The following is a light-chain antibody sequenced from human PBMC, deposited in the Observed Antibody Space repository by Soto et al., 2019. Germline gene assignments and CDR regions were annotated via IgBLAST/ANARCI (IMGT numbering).Light chain of an antibody. CDR3: SSFTRSSTYV. J-gene: IGLJ1*01. Sequence: QSVLTQPASVSGSPGQSITISCTGTSSDVGAYNFVSWYQQYPGKAPKVMIYEVNNRPSGVSNRFSGSKSGNTASLTISGLHAEDEADYYCSSFTRSSTYVFGSGTKLTVL. CDR1: SSDVGAYNF. CDR2: EVN. V-gene: IGLV2-14*01.